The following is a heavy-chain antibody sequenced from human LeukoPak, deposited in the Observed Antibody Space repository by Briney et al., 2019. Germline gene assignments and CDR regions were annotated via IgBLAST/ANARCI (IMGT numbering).Heavy chain of an antibody. CDR3: ARLNLGIPQLYYFDY. V-gene: IGHV4-34*01. Sequence: GSLRLSCAASGFTFSSYEMNWIRQPPGKGLEWSGEINHSGSTNYNPSLKSRVTISVDTSKNQFSLKLSSVTAADTAVYYCARLNLGIPQLYYFDYWGQGTLVTVSS. J-gene: IGHJ4*02. CDR2: INHSGST. D-gene: IGHD3-16*01. CDR1: GFTFSSYE.